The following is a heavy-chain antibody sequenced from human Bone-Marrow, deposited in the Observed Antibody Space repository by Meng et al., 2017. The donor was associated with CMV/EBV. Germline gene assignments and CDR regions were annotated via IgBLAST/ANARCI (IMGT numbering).Heavy chain of an antibody. CDR2: IKEDGSEK. CDR3: FTNDPAAIAPIFNY. D-gene: IGHD2-2*01. Sequence: GESLKISCAVSGFTFRNYWMSWVRQAPGKGLEGVANIKEDGSEKYHVDSVKGRFTISGDNAKESLYLQMNSLRAEDTAVYYCFTNDPAAIAPIFNYWGQGTLVTVSS. CDR1: GFTFRNYW. J-gene: IGHJ4*02. V-gene: IGHV3-7*01.